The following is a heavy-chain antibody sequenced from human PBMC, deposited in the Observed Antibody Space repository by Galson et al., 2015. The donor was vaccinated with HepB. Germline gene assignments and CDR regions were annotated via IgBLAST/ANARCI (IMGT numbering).Heavy chain of an antibody. CDR3: AKDHHLTGSFDY. CDR1: GFTFSSYG. D-gene: IGHD1-14*01. J-gene: IGHJ4*02. V-gene: IGHV3-30*18. CDR2: ISYDGSNK. Sequence: SLRLSCAASGFTFSSYGMHWVRQAPGKGLEWVAVISYDGSNKYYADSVKGRFTISRDNSKNTLYLQMNSLRAEDTAVYYCAKDHHLTGSFDYWGQGTLVTVSS.